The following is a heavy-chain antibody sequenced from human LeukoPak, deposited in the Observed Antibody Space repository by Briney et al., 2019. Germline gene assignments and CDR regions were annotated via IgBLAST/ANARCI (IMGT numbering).Heavy chain of an antibody. J-gene: IGHJ4*02. D-gene: IGHD3-16*01. CDR1: GLSFSNYW. V-gene: IGHV3-74*01. CDR2: TNLHGTAV. CDR3: ASAYTYVRLGDH. Sequence: PGGSLRLSCAVSGLSFSNYWMHWVRQAPGKGLVWVARTNLHGTAVDYADSVKGRFTISRDNATNTLFLQMNSLRAEDTAVYYCASAYTYVRLGDHWGQGTLVTVSS.